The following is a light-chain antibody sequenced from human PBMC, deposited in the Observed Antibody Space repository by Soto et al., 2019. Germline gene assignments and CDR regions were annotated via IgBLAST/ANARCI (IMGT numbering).Light chain of an antibody. Sequence: EIVLTQSPATLSLSPGDRATLSCRASQSVDRYLAWYQEKPGQAPRLLIYDASDRATGIPDRFSGSGSGTDFTPTISSLEPEDFAVYYCEQGSNGYAFGQGTKLEIK. CDR2: DAS. J-gene: IGKJ2*01. CDR1: QSVDRY. CDR3: EQGSNGYA. V-gene: IGKV3-11*01.